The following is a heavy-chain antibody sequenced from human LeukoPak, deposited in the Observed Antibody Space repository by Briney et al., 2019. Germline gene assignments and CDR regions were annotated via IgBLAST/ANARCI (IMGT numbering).Heavy chain of an antibody. CDR2: VSGSGTGT. V-gene: IGHV3-23*01. D-gene: IGHD1-7*01. Sequence: GGSLRLSCAASGFTFSSSAMSWVRQAPGKGLYWVSAVSGSGTGTDYADSVKGRFTISRDNSKNTFYLQMNSLRAEDTAVYYCAKEGGTGTRFDYWGQGTLVTVSS. CDR3: AKEGGTGTRFDY. J-gene: IGHJ4*02. CDR1: GFTFSSSA.